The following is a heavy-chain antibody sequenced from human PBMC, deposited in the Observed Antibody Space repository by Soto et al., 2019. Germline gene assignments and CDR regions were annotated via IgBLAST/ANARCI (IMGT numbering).Heavy chain of an antibody. D-gene: IGHD3-10*01. V-gene: IGHV1-18*01. CDR1: GYTFSNYG. CDR2: ISAYNGNI. J-gene: IGHJ5*02. Sequence: QVQLVQSGAEVKKPGASVKVSCKASGYTFSNYGISWVRQAPGQGLEWMGWISAYNGNIKFAQKVQGRVTMTTDTCTSTAYMELRSLRSDDTAMYDCARDTPGEGAAMFDLWGQGTLVTVSS. CDR3: ARDTPGEGAAMFDL.